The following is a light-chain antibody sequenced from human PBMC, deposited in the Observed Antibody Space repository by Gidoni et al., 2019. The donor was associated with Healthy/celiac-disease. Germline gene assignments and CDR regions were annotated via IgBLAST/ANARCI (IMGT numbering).Light chain of an antibody. CDR1: QGIRND. CDR3: LQHNSYLRT. CDR2: AAS. V-gene: IGKV1-17*01. J-gene: IGKJ1*01. Sequence: DIQMTQSPSSLPASVGDRVTITYRASQGIRNDVGWQQQKPGKAPKRLIYAASSFQSGVPSRFSGRGSGKEFTLTISSLQPEDVATYCRLQHNSYLRTFGQGTKVEIK.